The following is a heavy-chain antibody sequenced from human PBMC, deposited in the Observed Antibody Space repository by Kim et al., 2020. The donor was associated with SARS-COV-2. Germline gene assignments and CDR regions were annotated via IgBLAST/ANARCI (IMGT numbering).Heavy chain of an antibody. CDR3: AREALNSGYGV. Sequence: TNYSRTLKERVTTSVAASKNQFTLKLSSVTAADTAVYYCAREALNSGYGVWGQGTVVTVSS. V-gene: IGHV4-34*01. D-gene: IGHD5-12*01. J-gene: IGHJ4*02. CDR2: T.